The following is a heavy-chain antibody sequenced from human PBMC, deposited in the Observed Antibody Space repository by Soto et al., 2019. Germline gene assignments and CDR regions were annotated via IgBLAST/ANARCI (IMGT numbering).Heavy chain of an antibody. D-gene: IGHD1-26*01. V-gene: IGHV3-23*01. CDR1: GFSFTSYA. CDR3: AKDQGRIGRDRFDY. J-gene: IGHJ4*02. CDR2: ISGSGGRT. Sequence: GGSLRLSCAASGFSFTSYAMSWVRQAPGKGLEWVSGISGSGGRTYYADSVKGRFTISRDNSKSTLYLQMNSLRVEDTAVYYCAKDQGRIGRDRFDYWGQGTQVTVSS.